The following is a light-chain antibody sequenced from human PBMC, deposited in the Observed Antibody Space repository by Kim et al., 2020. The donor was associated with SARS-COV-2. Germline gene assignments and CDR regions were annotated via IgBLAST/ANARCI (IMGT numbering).Light chain of an antibody. CDR1: TGAVTSGHY. CDR3: LFSYSGAPSCWV. V-gene: IGLV7-46*01. CDR2: DTS. J-gene: IGLJ3*02. Sequence: QAVVTQEPSLTVSPGGTVTLTCGSSTGAVTSGHYPYWFQQKPGQAPRTLIYDTSNKHSWTPARFSGSLLGGKAALTLSGAQPEDETECYCLFSYSGAPSCWVFGGGTQLTVL.